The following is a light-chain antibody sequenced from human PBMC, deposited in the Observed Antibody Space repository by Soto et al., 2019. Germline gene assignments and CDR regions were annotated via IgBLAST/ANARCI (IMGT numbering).Light chain of an antibody. Sequence: DIQLTQSPSSLSSSVGDRVTITCRASQTVISYLNWYQQKPGQAPKLLIYATTHLQSGVPSRFSGSGSGTEFALTISSLHPEDFATYFCQQNYNTPPYPFGQGTKLEIK. CDR3: QQNYNTPPYP. CDR1: QTVISY. J-gene: IGKJ2*01. CDR2: ATT. V-gene: IGKV1-39*01.